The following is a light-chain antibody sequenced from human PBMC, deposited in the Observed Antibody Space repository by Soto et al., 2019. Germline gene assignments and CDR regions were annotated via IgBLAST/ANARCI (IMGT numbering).Light chain of an antibody. CDR3: QQYSSRLRQYT. CDR1: QSVLSSH. J-gene: IGKJ2*01. CDR2: GAS. Sequence: PGARAALSCRASQSVLSSHLSWYQQKPGQPPRLLIYGASSRATGIPDRFSGSGSGTDFTLTISRREPEDCAVYYYQQYSSRLRQYTFGQGTKLEIK. V-gene: IGKV3-20*01.